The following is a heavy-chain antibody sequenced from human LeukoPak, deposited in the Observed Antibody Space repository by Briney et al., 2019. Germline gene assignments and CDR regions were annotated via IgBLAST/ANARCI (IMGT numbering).Heavy chain of an antibody. J-gene: IGHJ3*02. D-gene: IGHD2-21*02. CDR3: AKEGMLLFFAFDI. CDR2: ISVSGGST. V-gene: IGHV3-23*01. Sequence: PGGSLRLSCAASGFTFSSYAMSWVRQAPGKGLEWVSAISVSGGSTYYADSVKGRFTIYRDNSKNTLYLQMNSLRAEDTAVYYCAKEGMLLFFAFDIWGQGTMVTVSS. CDR1: GFTFSSYA.